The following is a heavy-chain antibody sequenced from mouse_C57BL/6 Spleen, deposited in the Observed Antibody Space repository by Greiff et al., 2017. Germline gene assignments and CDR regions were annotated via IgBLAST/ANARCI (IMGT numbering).Heavy chain of an antibody. V-gene: IGHV1-64*01. Sequence: QVQLQQSGAELVKPGASVKLSCKASGYTFTSYWMHWVKQRPGQGLEWIGMIHPNSGSTNYNEKFKSKATLTVDKSSSTASMQLSSLTSEDSAVYYCAYDYDGDWFAYWGQGTLVTVSA. D-gene: IGHD2-4*01. CDR2: IHPNSGST. J-gene: IGHJ3*01. CDR3: AYDYDGDWFAY. CDR1: GYTFTSYW.